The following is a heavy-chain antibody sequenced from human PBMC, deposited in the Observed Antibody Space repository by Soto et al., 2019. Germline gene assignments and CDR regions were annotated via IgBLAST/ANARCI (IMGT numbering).Heavy chain of an antibody. Sequence: GASVKVSCKASGYTFTSYGISWVRQAPGQGLEWMGWISAYNGNTNYAQKLQGRVTMTTDTSTSTAYMELRSLRSDDTAVYYCATGPPEYYDFWSGYRPRYFDYWGQGTLVTVSS. V-gene: IGHV1-18*01. D-gene: IGHD3-3*01. J-gene: IGHJ4*02. CDR3: ATGPPEYYDFWSGYRPRYFDY. CDR1: GYTFTSYG. CDR2: ISAYNGNT.